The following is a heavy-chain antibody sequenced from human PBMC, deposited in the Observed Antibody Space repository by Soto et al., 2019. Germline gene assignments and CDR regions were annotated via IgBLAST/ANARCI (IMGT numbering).Heavy chain of an antibody. V-gene: IGHV3-23*01. D-gene: IGHD4-17*01. J-gene: IGHJ4*02. Sequence: GGSLRLSCAASGFTYSSYAMSWVRQAPGKGLEWVSAISGSGGSTYYADSVKGRFTISRDNSKNTLYLQMNSLRAEDTAVYYCAKEEHDYGDYSPFDYWGQGTLVTVSS. CDR3: AKEEHDYGDYSPFDY. CDR1: GFTYSSYA. CDR2: ISGSGGST.